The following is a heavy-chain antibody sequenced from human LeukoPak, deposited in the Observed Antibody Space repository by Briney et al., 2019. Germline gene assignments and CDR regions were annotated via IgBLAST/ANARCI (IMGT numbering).Heavy chain of an antibody. CDR2: INAYNGNT. V-gene: IGHV1-18*01. CDR3: ARRQGTTLNFDY. D-gene: IGHD1-1*01. Sequence: GASVKVSCKASGYTFSSYGFSWVRQAPGQGLEWMGWINAYNGNTNYAQNLQGRVTMTTDTSTGTAYMELRSLRPDDTAVYYCARRQGTTLNFDYWGQGTLVTVCS. J-gene: IGHJ4*02. CDR1: GYTFSSYG.